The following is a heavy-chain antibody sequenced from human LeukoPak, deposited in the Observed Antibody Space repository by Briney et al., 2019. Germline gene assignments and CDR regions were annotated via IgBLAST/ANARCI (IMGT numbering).Heavy chain of an antibody. Sequence: EWMGWMNPNSGNTGYAQKFQGRVTMTRNTSISTAYMELSSLRSEDTAVYYCARGGDYVPSNWGQGTLVTVSS. D-gene: IGHD3-16*01. CDR3: ARGGDYVPSN. J-gene: IGHJ4*02. CDR2: MNPNSGNT. V-gene: IGHV1-8*01.